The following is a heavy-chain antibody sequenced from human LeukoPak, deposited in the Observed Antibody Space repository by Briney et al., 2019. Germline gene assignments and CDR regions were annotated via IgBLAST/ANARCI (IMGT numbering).Heavy chain of an antibody. V-gene: IGHV4-61*02. J-gene: IGHJ4*02. CDR3: AGWHNYYGSGSYYQGFDY. CDR1: GGSISSGSYY. CDR2: IYTSGST. Sequence: SETLSLTCTVSGGSISSGSYYWGWIRQPAGKGLEWIGRIYTSGSTNYNPPLQSRVTISVATSKNQFSLKLSSVTAADTAVYYCAGWHNYYGSGSYYQGFDYWGQGTLVTVSS. D-gene: IGHD3-10*01.